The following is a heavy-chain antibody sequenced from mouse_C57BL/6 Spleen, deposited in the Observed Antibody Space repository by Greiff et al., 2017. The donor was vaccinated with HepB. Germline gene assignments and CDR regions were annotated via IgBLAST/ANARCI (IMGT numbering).Heavy chain of an antibody. J-gene: IGHJ3*01. V-gene: IGHV5-16*01. CDR1: GFTFSDYY. CDR3: AREEDYGSSYVWFAY. Sequence: EVQRVESEGGLVQPGSSMKLSCTASGFTFSDYYMAWVRQVPEKGLEWVANINYDGSSTYYLDSLKSRFIISRDNAKNILYLQMSSLKSEDTATYYCAREEDYGSSYVWFAYWGQGTLVTVSA. D-gene: IGHD1-1*01. CDR2: INYDGSST.